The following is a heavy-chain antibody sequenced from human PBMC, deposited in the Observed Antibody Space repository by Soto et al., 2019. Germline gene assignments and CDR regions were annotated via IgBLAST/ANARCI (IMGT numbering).Heavy chain of an antibody. CDR1: GGSFSGYY. V-gene: IGHV4-34*01. D-gene: IGHD6-19*01. CDR2: INHSGST. J-gene: IGHJ3*02. CDR3: ARLPPYSSGWYQGLDI. Sequence: QVQLQQWGAGLLKPSETLSLTCAVYGGSFSGYYWSWIRQPPGKGLEWIGEINHSGSTNYNPSLKSRVTISVDTSKYQFSLKLSSVTAADTAVYYCARLPPYSSGWYQGLDIWGQGTMVTVSS.